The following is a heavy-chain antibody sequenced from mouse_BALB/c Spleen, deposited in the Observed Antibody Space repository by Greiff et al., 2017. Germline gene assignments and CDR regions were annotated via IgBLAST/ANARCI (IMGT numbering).Heavy chain of an antibody. D-gene: IGHD1-1*01. CDR3: ARFYYGSSLLYAMDY. CDR2: IHYSGST. V-gene: IGHV3-1*02. J-gene: IGHJ4*01. CDR1: GYSITSGYS. Sequence: EVKLQESGPDLVKPSQSLSLTCTVTGYSITSGYSWHWIRQFPGNKLEWMGYIHYSGSTNYNPSLKSRISITRDTSKNQFFLQLNSVTTEDTATYYCARFYYGSSLLYAMDYWGQGTSVTVSS.